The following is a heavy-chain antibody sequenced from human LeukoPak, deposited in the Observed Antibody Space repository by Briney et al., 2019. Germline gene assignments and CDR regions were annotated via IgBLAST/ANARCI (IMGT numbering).Heavy chain of an antibody. J-gene: IGHJ4*02. CDR1: GFTFSSAW. CDR3: TSVGFGPYYFDN. CDR2: IKRNSDGGTT. D-gene: IGHD3-10*01. V-gene: IGHV3-15*01. Sequence: GGSLRLSCEASGFTFSSAWMSWVRQAPGKGLEWLGRIKRNSDGGTTDFAAPVRGRCTTSRDDSKNTLYLQVNSLKTEDTAVYYCTSVGFGPYYFDNWGQGTLVTVSS.